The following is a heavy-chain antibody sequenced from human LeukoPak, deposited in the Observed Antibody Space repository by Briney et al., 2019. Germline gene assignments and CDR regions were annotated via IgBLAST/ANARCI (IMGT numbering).Heavy chain of an antibody. J-gene: IGHJ4*02. CDR2: ISYDGSNK. D-gene: IGHD6-13*01. CDR1: GFTFRNFA. Sequence: GGSLRLSCAASGFTFRNFAIHWVRQAPGKGLEWVAVISYDGSNKYYADSVKGRFTISRDNSKNTLYLQMNSLRAEDTAVYYCARERGPYSSSWGFDYWGQGALVTVSS. V-gene: IGHV3-30-3*01. CDR3: ARERGPYSSSWGFDY.